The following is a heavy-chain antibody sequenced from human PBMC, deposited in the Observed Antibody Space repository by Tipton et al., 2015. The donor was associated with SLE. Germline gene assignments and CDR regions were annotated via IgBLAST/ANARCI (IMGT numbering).Heavy chain of an antibody. D-gene: IGHD6-19*01. Sequence: TLSLTCAVFGGSISSSNWWSWVRQPPGKGLEWIGEIYHSGSTNYNPSLKSRVTISVDKSKNQFSLKLSSVTAADTAVYYCARVIAVAVNDAFDIWGQGTMVTVSS. V-gene: IGHV4-4*02. CDR1: GGSISSSNW. CDR2: IYHSGST. CDR3: ARVIAVAVNDAFDI. J-gene: IGHJ3*02.